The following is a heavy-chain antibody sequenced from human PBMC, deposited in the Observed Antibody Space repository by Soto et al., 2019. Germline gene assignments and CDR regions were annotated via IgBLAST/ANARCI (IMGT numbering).Heavy chain of an antibody. CDR1: EFTFNSYD. CDR2: IGTAGDT. Sequence: GGSLSLSCAASEFTFNSYDMHWVRQATGKGLEWVSAIGTAGDTYYPGSVKGRFTISRENAKNSLYLQMNSLRAGDTAVYYCARVMAGHFDYWGQGTLVTVSS. D-gene: IGHD6-19*01. J-gene: IGHJ4*02. CDR3: ARVMAGHFDY. V-gene: IGHV3-13*01.